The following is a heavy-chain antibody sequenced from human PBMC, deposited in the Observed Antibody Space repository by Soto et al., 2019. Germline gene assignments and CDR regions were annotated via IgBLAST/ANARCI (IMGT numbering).Heavy chain of an antibody. CDR2: IYFTGST. V-gene: IGHV4-39*01. D-gene: IGHD6-6*01. J-gene: IGHJ4*02. CDR1: GGSIGSSSYY. Sequence: SETLSLTCTVSGGSIGSSSYYWGWIRQPPGKGLEWIGSIYFTGSTYYSPSLKSRVTISVDTSKNQFSLKLSSVTAADTALYYCANNGRSSSKVFDYWGQGTLVTVSS. CDR3: ANNGRSSSKVFDY.